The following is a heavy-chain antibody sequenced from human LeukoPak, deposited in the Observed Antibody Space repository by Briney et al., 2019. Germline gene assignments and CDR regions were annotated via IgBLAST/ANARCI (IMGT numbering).Heavy chain of an antibody. CDR1: GASINDYY. J-gene: IGHJ4*02. V-gene: IGHV4-59*01. CDR3: TRVVNGGHFDY. Sequence: SETLSLTCSVSGASINDYYWIWIRQPPGKGLEWIGYVYHTGTSGYHPSLKSRVAMSLDTSKNQVSLKLSSVTAADTAVYFCTRVVNGGHFDYWGQGTLVTVSS. D-gene: IGHD2-8*01. CDR2: VYHTGTS.